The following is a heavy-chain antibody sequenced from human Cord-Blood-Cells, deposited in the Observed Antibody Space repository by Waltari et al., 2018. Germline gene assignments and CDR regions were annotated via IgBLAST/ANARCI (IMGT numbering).Heavy chain of an antibody. J-gene: IGHJ4*02. CDR2: INHSGSS. D-gene: IGHD4-4*01. CDR1: GGSFSGYY. V-gene: IGHV4-34*01. Sequence: QVQLQQWGAGLLKPSETLSLTCAVYGGSFSGYYWSWIRQPPGQGLEWIGEINHSGSSNYSPSLKSRVTISVDTSKNQFSLKLSSVTAADTAVYYCARGGFTVTRPYYFDYWGQGTLVTVSS. CDR3: ARGGFTVTRPYYFDY.